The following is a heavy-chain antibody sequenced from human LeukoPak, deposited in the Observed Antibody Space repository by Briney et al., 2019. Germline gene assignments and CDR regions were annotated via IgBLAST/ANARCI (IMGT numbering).Heavy chain of an antibody. Sequence: GGSLRLSCAASTFTFSNFWMSWVRQVGGKGLEWVAPIKQDVSEKYYVDSVKGRFTISRDDAKNSLYLQMNSLRAEDTAVYYCARCGYRSAYGWGGGYYYYFMDVWGNGTTVTVSS. D-gene: IGHD5-18*01. V-gene: IGHV3-7*01. J-gene: IGHJ6*03. CDR2: IKQDVSEK. CDR3: ARCGYRSAYGWGGGYYYYFMDV. CDR1: TFTFSNFW.